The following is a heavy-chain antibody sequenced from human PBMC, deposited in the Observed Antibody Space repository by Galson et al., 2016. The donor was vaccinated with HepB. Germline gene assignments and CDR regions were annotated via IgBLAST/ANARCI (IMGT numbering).Heavy chain of an antibody. V-gene: IGHV1-18*01. CDR2: ISAYSGHT. D-gene: IGHD6-13*01. CDR1: GFTFSDFG. CDR3: AREGISAAGADY. J-gene: IGHJ4*02. Sequence: SVKVSCKASGFTFSDFGLSWVRQAPGQGLEWMGWISAYSGHTNYPQKFQDRITMTKETSTRTVYLELRSLISDDTAVYYCAREGISAAGADYWGQGSLVIV.